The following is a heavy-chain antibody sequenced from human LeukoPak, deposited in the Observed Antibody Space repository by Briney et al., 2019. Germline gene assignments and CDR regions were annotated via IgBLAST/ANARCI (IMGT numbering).Heavy chain of an antibody. J-gene: IGHJ3*02. Sequence: PGGSLRLSCVASGFTFSNYWMHWVRQPPGKGLVWVSRIYVDGRTTNYADSVKGRFTISRDNAKNTVYLEMNSLRAEDTAVYYCAKEPRGIAAAGTRAFDIWGQGTMVTVSS. CDR2: IYVDGRTT. CDR1: GFTFSNYW. V-gene: IGHV3-74*01. CDR3: AKEPRGIAAAGTRAFDI. D-gene: IGHD6-13*01.